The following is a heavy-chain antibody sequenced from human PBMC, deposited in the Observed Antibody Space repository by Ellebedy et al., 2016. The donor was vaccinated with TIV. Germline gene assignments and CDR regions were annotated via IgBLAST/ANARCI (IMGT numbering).Heavy chain of an antibody. D-gene: IGHD2-2*02. CDR2: IRSKLYGGPT. CDR1: GFTFGDYA. J-gene: IGHJ5*02. V-gene: IGHV3-49*03. Sequence: PGGSLRLSCTASGFTFGDYALSWFRQAPGKGLEWVGFIRSKLYGGPTDYAASVKGRFTISRDDSKSIAYLQMSSLKTEDTAVYFCSRDGETVVVPAARPFDLWGQGTLVIVSS. CDR3: SRDGETVVVPAARPFDL.